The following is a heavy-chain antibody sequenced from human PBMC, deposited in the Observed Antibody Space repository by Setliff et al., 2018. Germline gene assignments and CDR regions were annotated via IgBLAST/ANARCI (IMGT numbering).Heavy chain of an antibody. J-gene: IGHJ4*02. CDR1: GGSVSDSTYY. D-gene: IGHD6-19*01. V-gene: IGHV4-39*01. Sequence: SETLSLTCTVSGGSVSDSTYYWGWVRQPPXKXXEXXGXXXXXXXXXXXXXXXSRVXXSVDTSKNQFSLNVNSVIAADTAVYYCARLRGIAVPGAPKYYSPGYWGQGTLVTVSS. CDR2: XXXXXXX. CDR3: ARLRGIAVPGAPKYYSPGY.